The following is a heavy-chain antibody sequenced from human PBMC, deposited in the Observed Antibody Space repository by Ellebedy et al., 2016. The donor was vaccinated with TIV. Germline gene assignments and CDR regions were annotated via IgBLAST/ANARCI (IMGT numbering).Heavy chain of an antibody. J-gene: IGHJ6*02. D-gene: IGHD3-3*01. CDR1: GYRFTSFY. Sequence: AASVKVSCKASGYRFTSFYMHWVRQAPGQGLEWMGMISPSGRSTSYGQRFQGRVTMTRDTSTSTVYMALSSLRSDDTAVYYCARGRITLFGMDKRLDVWGQGTTVTVSS. CDR3: ARGRITLFGMDKRLDV. V-gene: IGHV1-46*01. CDR2: ISPSGRST.